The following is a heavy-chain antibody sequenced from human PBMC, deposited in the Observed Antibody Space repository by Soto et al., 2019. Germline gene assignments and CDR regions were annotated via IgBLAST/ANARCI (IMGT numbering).Heavy chain of an antibody. Sequence: PSETLSLTCTVFGGSVSAYYWTWIRQPPGKGLEWIGSIYYSGSTYYSPPLKSRVTISVDTSKNQFSLKLSSVTAADTAVYYCARVPGPWGQGTLVTVSS. V-gene: IGHV4-59*02. D-gene: IGHD7-27*01. J-gene: IGHJ5*02. CDR3: ARVPGP. CDR1: GGSVSAYY. CDR2: IYYSGST.